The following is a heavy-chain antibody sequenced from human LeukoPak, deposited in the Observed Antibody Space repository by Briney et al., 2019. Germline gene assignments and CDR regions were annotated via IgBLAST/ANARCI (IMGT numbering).Heavy chain of an antibody. V-gene: IGHV4-39*01. CDR3: ARHRAARPYYYYYMDV. Sequence: SETLSLTCTVSGGSISSSSYYWGWIRQPPGKGLEWIGEINHSGSTNYNPSLKSRVTISVDTSKNQFSLKLSSVTAADTAVYYCARHRAARPYYYYYMDVWGKGTTVTVSS. CDR2: INHSGST. CDR1: GGSISSSSYY. J-gene: IGHJ6*03. D-gene: IGHD6-6*01.